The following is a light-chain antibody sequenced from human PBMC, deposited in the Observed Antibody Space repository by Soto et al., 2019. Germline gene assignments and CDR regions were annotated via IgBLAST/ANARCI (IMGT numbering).Light chain of an antibody. V-gene: IGKV1-39*01. Sequence: DIQMTQSPSSLSASIGERVIITCRASETISRYLNWYQSKPGKAPRLLIYDASTLQGGVPSRFSGSGSGTEFTLTVTSLQPEDFATYFCQQYDKYSTFGHGTKVDIK. CDR1: ETISRY. CDR3: QQYDKYST. CDR2: DAS. J-gene: IGKJ1*01.